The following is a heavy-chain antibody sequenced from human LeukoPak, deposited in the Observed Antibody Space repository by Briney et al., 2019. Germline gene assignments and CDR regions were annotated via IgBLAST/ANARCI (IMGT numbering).Heavy chain of an antibody. D-gene: IGHD2-2*01. V-gene: IGHV4-34*01. J-gene: IGHJ6*03. Sequence: SETLSLTCAVYGGSFSGYYWSWIRQPPGKGLEWIGEINHSGSTNYNPSLKSRVTISVDTPKNQFSLKLSSVTAADTAVYYCARGDIVVIPAAISAYYYMDVWGKGTTVTVSS. CDR2: INHSGST. CDR1: GGSFSGYY. CDR3: ARGDIVVIPAAISAYYYMDV.